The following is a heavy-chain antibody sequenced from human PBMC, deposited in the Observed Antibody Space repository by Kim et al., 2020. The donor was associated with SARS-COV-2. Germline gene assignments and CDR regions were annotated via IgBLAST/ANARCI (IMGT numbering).Heavy chain of an antibody. J-gene: IGHJ6*02. V-gene: IGHV4-59*01. D-gene: IGHD3-10*01. CDR2: MYYSGLT. CDR1: GASISEFY. Sequence: SETLSLTCSVSGASISEFYWSWIRQTPGKGMEWIGYMYYSGLTDYKPSLTSRVTLSVDTPKSQFSLKLTPLTAADTGVCYSARGGGWLGDLSFGMYVSG. CDR3: ARGGGWLGDLSFGMYV.